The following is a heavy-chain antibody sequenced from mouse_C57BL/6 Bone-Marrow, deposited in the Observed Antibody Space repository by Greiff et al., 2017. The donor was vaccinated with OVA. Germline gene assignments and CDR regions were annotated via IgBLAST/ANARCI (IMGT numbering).Heavy chain of an antibody. CDR1: GFTFTDSY. CDR3: ARYIHPYYFDY. Sequence: EVKLMESGGGLVQPGGSLSLSCAASGFTFTDSYMSWVRQPPGKALEWLGFIRNKANGYTTEYSSSVKGRFTISGDNSQSILYLQMNALRAEDSATYYCARYIHPYYFDYWGQGTTLTVSS. J-gene: IGHJ2*01. CDR2: IRNKANGYTT. V-gene: IGHV7-3*01.